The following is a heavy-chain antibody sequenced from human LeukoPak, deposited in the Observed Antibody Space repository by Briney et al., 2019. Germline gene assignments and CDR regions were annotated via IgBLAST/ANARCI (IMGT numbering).Heavy chain of an antibody. V-gene: IGHV3-23*01. CDR1: GFTFRNYG. D-gene: IGHD2-21*02. J-gene: IGHJ4*02. CDR3: AKEGPNCGGDCYGVFDY. CDR2: ISGRGTTT. Sequence: PGGSLRLSCTASGFTFRNYGISWVRQAPGKGLEWVSVISGRGTTTYYADSVKGRFTISRDSSKNTLYLQMNGLRAEDTAVYYCAKEGPNCGGDCYGVFDYWGQGTLVTVSS.